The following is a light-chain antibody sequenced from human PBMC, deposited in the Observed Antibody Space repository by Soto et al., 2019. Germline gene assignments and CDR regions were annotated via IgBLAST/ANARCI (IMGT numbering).Light chain of an antibody. CDR2: DAS. Sequence: EIVLTQSPATLSLSPGERATLSCRASQRVSSYLAWYQQKPGQAPRLLIYDASNRATGIPARFSGSESGTDFTLTISSLVPEDFAVYYCQQRSNWPSLTFGGGTKVDIK. J-gene: IGKJ4*01. V-gene: IGKV3-11*01. CDR3: QQRSNWPSLT. CDR1: QRVSSY.